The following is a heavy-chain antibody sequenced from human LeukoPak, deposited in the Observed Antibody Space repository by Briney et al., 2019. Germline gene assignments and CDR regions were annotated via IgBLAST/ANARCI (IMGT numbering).Heavy chain of an antibody. CDR2: IYHRGST. CDR3: ARETYTSSQRDY. Sequence: PSETLSLTCTVSGYSITSGYYGGWIRQPPGKGLEWIGTIYHRGSTYYSPSLKSRVTISVDTSKNQFSLNLISVTAADTAVYFCARETYTSSQRDYWGQGTLVTVSS. J-gene: IGHJ4*02. CDR1: GYSITSGYY. V-gene: IGHV4-38-2*02. D-gene: IGHD6-13*01.